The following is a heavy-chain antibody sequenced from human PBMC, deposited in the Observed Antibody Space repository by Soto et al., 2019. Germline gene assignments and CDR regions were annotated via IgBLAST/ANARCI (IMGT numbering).Heavy chain of an antibody. D-gene: IGHD6-13*01. CDR2: IDPSDSYT. CDR3: GRHGAGSSWYVNYYGMDV. CDR1: GYSFTSYW. J-gene: IGHJ6*02. Sequence: PGESLKISCKGSGYSFTSYWISWVRQMPGKGLEWMGRIDPSDSYTNYSPSFQGHVTISADKSISTAYQQGSSLKASHTARYYCGRHGAGSSWYVNYYGMDVWGQGTTVNVSS. V-gene: IGHV5-10-1*01.